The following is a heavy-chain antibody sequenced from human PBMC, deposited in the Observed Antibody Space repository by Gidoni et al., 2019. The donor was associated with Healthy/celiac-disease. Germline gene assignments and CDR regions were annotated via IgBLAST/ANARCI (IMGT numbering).Heavy chain of an antibody. J-gene: IGHJ3*02. Sequence: EVQLVESGGGLVKPGGSLRLSCAASGLTFSSYSMNWVRQAPGKGLEWVSSISSSSSYIYYADSVEGRFTISRDNAKNSLYLQMNSLRAEDTAVYYCARDRLMGLSGYDAFDIWGQGTMVTVSS. CDR1: GLTFSSYS. D-gene: IGHD3-22*01. V-gene: IGHV3-21*01. CDR3: ARDRLMGLSGYDAFDI. CDR2: ISSSSSYI.